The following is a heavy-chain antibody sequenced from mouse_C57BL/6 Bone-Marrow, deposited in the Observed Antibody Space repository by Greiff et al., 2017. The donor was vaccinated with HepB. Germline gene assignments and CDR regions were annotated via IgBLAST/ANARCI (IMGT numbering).Heavy chain of an antibody. V-gene: IGHV1-53*01. CDR1: GYTFTSYW. D-gene: IGHD2-3*01. Sequence: QVQLQQPGTELVKPGASVKLSCKASGYTFTSYWMHWVKQRPGQGLEWIGNINPSNGGTNYNEKFKSKATLTVDKSSSPAYMQLSSLSSEDSAVYYCARYWLLRDYAMDYWGQGTSVTVSS. CDR2: INPSNGGT. J-gene: IGHJ4*01. CDR3: ARYWLLRDYAMDY.